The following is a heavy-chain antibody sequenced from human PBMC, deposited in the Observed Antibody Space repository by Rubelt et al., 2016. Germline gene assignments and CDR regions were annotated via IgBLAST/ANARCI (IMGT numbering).Heavy chain of an antibody. J-gene: IGHJ4*02. CDR2: INAGNGNT. D-gene: IGHD2-15*01. CDR1: GYSFTTYS. CDR3: ARGDIVVVVAASNPLDY. Sequence: QVQLVQSGAEVKKPGASVKVSCKAAGYSFTTYSIHWVRQAPGQRLEWMGWINAGNGNTKYSQKFQGRVTITRDTSARTAYMELGSMRSEDTAVYYCARGDIVVVVAASNPLDYWGQGTLVTVSS. V-gene: IGHV1-3*01.